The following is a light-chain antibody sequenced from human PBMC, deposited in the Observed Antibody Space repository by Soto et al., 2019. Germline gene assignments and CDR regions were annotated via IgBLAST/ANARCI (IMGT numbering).Light chain of an antibody. J-gene: IGKJ1*01. CDR3: QQYNNWPRT. V-gene: IGKV3-15*01. CDR2: GAS. CDR1: QSISSN. Sequence: EIVMTQSPATLSVSPGERATLSCRASQSISSNLAWYQQKPGQAPRLLIYGASTRATGIPVRFSGSGSATEFTLTISSLQSEDFAVYHCQQYNNWPRTFGQGTKVEIK.